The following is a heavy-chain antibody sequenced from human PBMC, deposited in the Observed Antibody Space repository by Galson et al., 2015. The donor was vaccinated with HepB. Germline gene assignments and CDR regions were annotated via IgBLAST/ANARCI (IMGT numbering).Heavy chain of an antibody. D-gene: IGHD3-10*01. CDR2: INSDGSST. V-gene: IGHV3-74*01. CDR3: ASATRGVRGVIGPVYYYYGMDV. Sequence: SLRLSCAASGFTFSSYWMHWVRQAPGKGLVWVSRINSDGSSTSYADSVKGRFTISRDNAKNTLYLQMNSLRAEDTAVYYCASATRGVRGVIGPVYYYYGMDVWGQGTTVTVSS. CDR1: GFTFSSYW. J-gene: IGHJ6*02.